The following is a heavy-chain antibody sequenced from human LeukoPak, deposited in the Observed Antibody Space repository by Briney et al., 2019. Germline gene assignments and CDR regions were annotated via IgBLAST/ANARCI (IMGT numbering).Heavy chain of an antibody. J-gene: IGHJ5*02. Sequence: PGGSLRLSCAASGFTLSSYWMHWVRQAPGKGLVWVSRINSDGSSTSYADSVKGRFTISRDNAKNTLYLQMNSLRAEDTAVYYCARLRIAAPNWFDPWGQGTLVTVSS. D-gene: IGHD6-13*01. V-gene: IGHV3-74*01. CDR2: INSDGSST. CDR1: GFTLSSYW. CDR3: ARLRIAAPNWFDP.